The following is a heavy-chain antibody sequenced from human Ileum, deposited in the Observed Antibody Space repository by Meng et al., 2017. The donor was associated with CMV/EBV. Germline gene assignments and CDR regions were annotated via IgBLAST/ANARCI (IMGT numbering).Heavy chain of an antibody. CDR2: IFSDGSRK. CDR3: AKDKGVLFFDY. CDR1: GITFSKAG. D-gene: IGHD1-1*01. J-gene: IGHJ4*02. Sequence: QVELVESGXXXXXPXGSXRLSCAVSGITFSKAGMHWVRQAPGKGLEWVAFIFSDGSRKDYADSVKGRFTISRDDSENTLYLQMNSLRPEDTAVYYCAKDKGVLFFDYWGQGTLVTVSS. V-gene: IGHV3-30*02.